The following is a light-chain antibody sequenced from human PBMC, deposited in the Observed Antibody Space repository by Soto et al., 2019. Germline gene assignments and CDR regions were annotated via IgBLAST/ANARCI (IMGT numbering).Light chain of an antibody. V-gene: IGKV3-20*01. CDR2: GAS. J-gene: IGKJ4*01. CDR1: QSISSNH. CDR3: QQYGSSRLT. Sequence: EIVLTQSPGTLSLSPGERATLSCRASQSISSNHLAWYQQKPGQAPRLLIYGASTRVTGIPDRFSGSGSGTDFTVTISRLEPEDFAVYFCQQYGSSRLTFGGGTRVEIK.